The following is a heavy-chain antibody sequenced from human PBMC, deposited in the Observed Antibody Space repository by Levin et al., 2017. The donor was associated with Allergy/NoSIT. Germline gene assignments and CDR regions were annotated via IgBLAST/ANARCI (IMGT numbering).Heavy chain of an antibody. D-gene: IGHD2-21*01. V-gene: IGHV3-33*01. Sequence: GGSLRLSCAASGFSFSSFGMHWVRQAPGKGLEWVAIVWFDGSNEYYADSVKGRFTISRDNSKNTVYLQMNSPRAEDTAVYYCARDFAPYGMDVWGQGTTVAVSS. CDR3: ARDFAPYGMDV. CDR1: GFSFSSFG. CDR2: VWFDGSNE. J-gene: IGHJ6*02.